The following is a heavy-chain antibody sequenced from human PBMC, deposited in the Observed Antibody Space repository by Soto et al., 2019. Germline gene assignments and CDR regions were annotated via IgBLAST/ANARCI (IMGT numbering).Heavy chain of an antibody. J-gene: IGHJ6*02. CDR1: GGSISSGGYY. D-gene: IGHD3-22*01. CDR2: IYYSGST. CDR3: ARDRFYYDSSGYYSRNGMDV. Sequence: QVQLQESGPGLVKPSQTLSLTCTVSGGSISSGGYYWSWIRQHPGKGLEWIGYIYYSGSTYYNPSLTRRVTISVDTSKNQFSLKLSSVTAADTAVYYCARDRFYYDSSGYYSRNGMDVWGQGTTVTVSS. V-gene: IGHV4-31*03.